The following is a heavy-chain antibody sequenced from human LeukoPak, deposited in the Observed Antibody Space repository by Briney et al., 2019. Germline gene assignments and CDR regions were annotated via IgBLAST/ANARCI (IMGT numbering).Heavy chain of an antibody. D-gene: IGHD2-15*01. J-gene: IGHJ6*03. Sequence: GGSLRLSCAASGFTFSSYGMHWVRQAPGKGLEWVAVISYDGSNKYYADSVKGRFTISRDNSKNTPYLQMNSLRAEDTAVYYCARVPAKWMRLHYMNVWGKGTTVTVSS. CDR1: GFTFSSYG. CDR3: ARVPAKWMRLHYMNV. CDR2: ISYDGSNK. V-gene: IGHV3-30*03.